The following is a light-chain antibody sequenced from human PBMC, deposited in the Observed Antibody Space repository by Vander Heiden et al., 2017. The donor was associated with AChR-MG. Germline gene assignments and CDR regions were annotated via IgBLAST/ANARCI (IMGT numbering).Light chain of an antibody. Sequence: QSALTQPASVSGSPGQSITISCTGTSSDVGGYNYVSWYQPHPGHAPKLMIYDVSNRPSGVSDRFSGSKSANTASLTISGLQAEDEADYYCSSYTTSSTVFGGGTKLTVL. J-gene: IGLJ2*01. CDR1: SSDVGGYNY. CDR3: SSYTTSSTV. V-gene: IGLV2-14*03. CDR2: DVS.